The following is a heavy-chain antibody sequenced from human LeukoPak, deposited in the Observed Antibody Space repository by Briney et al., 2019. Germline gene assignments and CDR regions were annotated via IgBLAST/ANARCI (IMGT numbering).Heavy chain of an antibody. V-gene: IGHV1-2*02. CDR1: GHTFTGYY. D-gene: IGHD3-16*01. Sequence: ASVKVSCKASGHTFTGYYMHWVRQAPGQGLERMGWINPNSGGTNYTQKFKGRVTMTRDTSISTAYMELSRMRSDDTAVYYCARGAPADHVSTFDYWGQGTLVTVSS. CDR2: INPNSGGT. CDR3: ARGAPADHVSTFDY. J-gene: IGHJ4*02.